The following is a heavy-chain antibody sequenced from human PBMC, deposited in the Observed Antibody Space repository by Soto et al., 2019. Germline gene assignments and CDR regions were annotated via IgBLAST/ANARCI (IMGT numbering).Heavy chain of an antibody. J-gene: IGHJ5*02. D-gene: IGHD3-16*01. CDR1: GFTFSTHG. CDR3: AKPLGQWMPHH. Sequence: QVQLVESGGGVVQPGGSLRLSCAASGFTFSTHGMHWVRQAPGKGLEWVALTSSDGSNTYNADSVKGRFTISRDNSQNMVFLQMNSLRPDDTAVYFCAKPLGQWMPHHWGQGTLVTVSS. CDR2: TSSDGSNT. V-gene: IGHV3-30*18.